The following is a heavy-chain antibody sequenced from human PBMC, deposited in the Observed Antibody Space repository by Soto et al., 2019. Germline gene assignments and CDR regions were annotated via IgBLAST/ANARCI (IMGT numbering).Heavy chain of an antibody. CDR3: AHPRGYGVFDAYDI. CDR1: GFTFSTYA. Sequence: LRLSCVASGFTFSTYAMNWVRQAPGKGLEWVSALTPSGDSTYYADSVKGRFTISRDNSMSALYLQMNSLRVEDTAVYYCAHPRGYGVFDAYDIWGQGTMVTVSS. CDR2: LTPSGDST. V-gene: IGHV3-23*01. J-gene: IGHJ3*02. D-gene: IGHD4-17*01.